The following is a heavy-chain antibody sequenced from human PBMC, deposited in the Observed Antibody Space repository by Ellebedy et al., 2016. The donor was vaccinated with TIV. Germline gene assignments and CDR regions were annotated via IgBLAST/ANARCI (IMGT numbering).Heavy chain of an antibody. CDR3: ARAPAAIYFDY. J-gene: IGHJ4*02. CDR2: INHSGST. Sequence: SETLSLXCTVSGGSISSYYWSWIRQPPGKGLEWIGEINHSGSTNYNPSLKSRVTISVDKSKNQFSLKLSSVTAADTAVYYCARAPAAIYFDYWGQGTLVTVSS. D-gene: IGHD2-2*01. V-gene: IGHV4-34*01. CDR1: GGSISSYY.